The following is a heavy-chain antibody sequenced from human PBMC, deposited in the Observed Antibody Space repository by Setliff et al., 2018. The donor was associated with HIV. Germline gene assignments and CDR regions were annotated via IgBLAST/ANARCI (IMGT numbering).Heavy chain of an antibody. Sequence: SETLSLTCTVSGVSIRSDVYYWSWIRQPAGKGLEWIGHIYTSGSTNYNPSLKSRVTMSVDTSKNQFSLKLSSVTDADTAVYYCARVVGYYDSSGYPNYYYYYMDVWGKGTTVTVSS. CDR3: ARVVGYYDSSGYPNYYYYYMDV. CDR1: GVSIRSDVYY. J-gene: IGHJ6*03. D-gene: IGHD3-22*01. CDR2: IYTSGST. V-gene: IGHV4-61*09.